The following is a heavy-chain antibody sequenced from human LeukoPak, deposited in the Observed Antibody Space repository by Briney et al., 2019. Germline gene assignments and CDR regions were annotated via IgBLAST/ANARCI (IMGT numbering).Heavy chain of an antibody. V-gene: IGHV4-59*01. J-gene: IGHJ4*02. CDR3: ARVGRGDHRWGSYSFDY. CDR2: ISNSGST. CDR1: GDSISSYY. Sequence: SETLSLTCIVSGDSISSYYWSWIRQPPREGLEWIGYISNSGSTKYNPSLQCRVTISVDTSKNQFSLKLTSVTAADTAVYYCARVGRGDHRWGSYSFDYWGQGTLVTVSS. D-gene: IGHD3-16*01.